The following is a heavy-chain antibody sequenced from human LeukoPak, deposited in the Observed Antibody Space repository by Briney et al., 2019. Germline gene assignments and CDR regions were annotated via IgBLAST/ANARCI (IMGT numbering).Heavy chain of an antibody. CDR3: ASTDDYGGRRVDY. D-gene: IGHD4-23*01. V-gene: IGHV3-48*01. J-gene: IGHJ4*02. CDR1: GFTFSSYS. CDR2: ISSSSSTI. Sequence: GGSLRLSCAASGFTFSSYSMNWVRQAPGKGLEWVSYISSSSSTIYYADSVKGRFTIFRDNAKNSLYLQMNSLRAEDTAVYYCASTDDYGGRRVDYWGQGTLVTVSS.